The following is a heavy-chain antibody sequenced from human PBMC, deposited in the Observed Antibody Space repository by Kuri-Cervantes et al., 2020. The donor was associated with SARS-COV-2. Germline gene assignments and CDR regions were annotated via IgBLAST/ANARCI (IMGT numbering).Heavy chain of an antibody. Sequence: GGSLRLSCAASGFPFSSYAMHWVRQAPGKGLEWVAVISYDGSNKYYADSVKGRFTISRDNSKNTLYLQMNSLRAEDTAVYYCARTLGEDIVVVPAATFDYWGQGTLVTVSS. D-gene: IGHD2-2*01. CDR1: GFPFSSYA. J-gene: IGHJ4*02. CDR2: ISYDGSNK. V-gene: IGHV3-30-3*01. CDR3: ARTLGEDIVVVPAATFDY.